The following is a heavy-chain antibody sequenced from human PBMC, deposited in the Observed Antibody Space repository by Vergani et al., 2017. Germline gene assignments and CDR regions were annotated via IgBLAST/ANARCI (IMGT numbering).Heavy chain of an antibody. D-gene: IGHD2-15*01. J-gene: IGHJ6*02. CDR3: ARGGGGSELYGMDV. V-gene: IGHV1-69*02. Sequence: QVQLVQSGAEVKKPGSSAKVSCKASGGTFSSYTISWVRQAPGQGLEWMGRIIPILGIANYAQKFQGRVTITADKSTSTAYMELSSLRSEDTAVYYCARGGGGSELYGMDVWGQGTTVTVSS. CDR1: GGTFSSYT. CDR2: IIPILGIA.